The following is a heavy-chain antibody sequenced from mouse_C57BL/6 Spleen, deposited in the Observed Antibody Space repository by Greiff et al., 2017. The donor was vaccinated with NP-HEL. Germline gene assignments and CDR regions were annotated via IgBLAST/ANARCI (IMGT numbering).Heavy chain of an antibody. CDR1: GYTFTDYY. J-gene: IGHJ2*01. Sequence: VQLQQSGAELVRPGASVKLSCKASGYTFTDYYINWVKQRPGQGLEWIARIYPGSGNTYYNEKFKGKATLTAEKSSSTAYMQLSSLTSEDSAVYFCARSRDYDDYWGQGTTLTVSS. V-gene: IGHV1-76*01. D-gene: IGHD2-4*01. CDR2: IYPGSGNT. CDR3: ARSRDYDDY.